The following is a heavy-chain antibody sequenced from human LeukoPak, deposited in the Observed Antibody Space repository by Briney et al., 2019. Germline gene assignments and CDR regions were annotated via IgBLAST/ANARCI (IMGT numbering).Heavy chain of an antibody. CDR1: GGTFTSYA. V-gene: IGHV1-69*13. J-gene: IGHJ4*02. D-gene: IGHD4-17*01. CDR3: ARDLFSAVTDATYYFDY. CDR2: IIPIFGTA. Sequence: SVKVSCKASGGTFTSYAISWVRQAPGQGLEWMGGIIPIFGTANYAQKFQGRVMITADESTSTAYMELSSLRSEDTAVYYCARDLFSAVTDATYYFDYWGQGTLVTVSS.